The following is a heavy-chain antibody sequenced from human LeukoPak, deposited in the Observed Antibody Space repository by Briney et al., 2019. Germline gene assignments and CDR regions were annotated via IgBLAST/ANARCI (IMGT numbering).Heavy chain of an antibody. Sequence: SETLSLTCTVSGGSISSSIYYWGWIRQPPGKGLECIGNIYYGGSTYYNPSLKSRVTISVDTSKNQFSLKLSSVTAADTAVYYCARPVKEGRGSYGIWDYWGQGTLVTVSS. CDR3: ARPVKEGRGSYGIWDY. CDR1: GGSISSSIYY. D-gene: IGHD3-16*01. CDR2: IYYGGST. J-gene: IGHJ4*02. V-gene: IGHV4-39*01.